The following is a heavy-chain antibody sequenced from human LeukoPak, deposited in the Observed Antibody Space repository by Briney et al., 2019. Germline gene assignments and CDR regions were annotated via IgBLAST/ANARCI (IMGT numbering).Heavy chain of an antibody. Sequence: PSETLSLTCAVYGGSFSGYYWSWIRQPPGKGLEWIGGINHSGSTNYNPSLKSRVTISVDTSKNQFSLKLSSVTAADTAVYYCARGRRAAAGKGDYWGQGTLVTVSS. J-gene: IGHJ4*02. D-gene: IGHD6-13*01. CDR2: INHSGST. CDR3: ARGRRAAAGKGDY. V-gene: IGHV4-34*01. CDR1: GGSFSGYY.